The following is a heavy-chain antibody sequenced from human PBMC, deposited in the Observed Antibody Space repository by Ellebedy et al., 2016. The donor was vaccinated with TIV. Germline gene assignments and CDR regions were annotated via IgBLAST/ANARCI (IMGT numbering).Heavy chain of an antibody. Sequence: MPSETLSLTCTVSGGSISSYYWSWIRQPPGKGLEWIGYIYYSGSTNYNPSLKSRVTISVDTSKNQFSLKLSSVTAADTAVYYCARDSFVDTAMVPYDAFDIWGQGTMVTVSS. CDR3: ARDSFVDTAMVPYDAFDI. V-gene: IGHV4-59*01. D-gene: IGHD5-18*01. J-gene: IGHJ3*02. CDR1: GGSISSYY. CDR2: IYYSGST.